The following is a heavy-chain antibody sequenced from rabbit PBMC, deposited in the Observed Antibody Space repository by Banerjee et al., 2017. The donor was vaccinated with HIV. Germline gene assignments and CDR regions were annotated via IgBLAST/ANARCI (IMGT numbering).Heavy chain of an antibody. CDR1: GFDFSSYY. CDR3: ARDLAGVIGWNFKL. D-gene: IGHD4-1*01. CDR2: INTNSGNA. J-gene: IGHJ4*01. V-gene: IGHV1S45*01. Sequence: QEQLVESGGGLVKPEGSLTLTCKASGFDFSSYYMGWVRQAPGKGLEWIGYINTNSGNAVYASCAKGRFTISKTSTTVTLQMTSLTAADTATYFCARDLAGVIGWNFKLWGQGTLVTVS.